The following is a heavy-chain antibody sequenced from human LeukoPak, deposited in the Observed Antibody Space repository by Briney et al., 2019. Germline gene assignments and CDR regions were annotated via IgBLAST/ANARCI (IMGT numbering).Heavy chain of an antibody. V-gene: IGHV1-69*13. CDR2: IIPIFGTA. D-gene: IGHD3-22*01. Sequence: ASVKVSCKASGGTFSSYAISWVRQAPGQRLEWMGGIIPIFGTANYAQKFQGRVTITADESTSTAYMELSSLRSEDTAVYYCARATYYDSEGHYFDYWGQGTLVTVSS. CDR1: GGTFSSYA. J-gene: IGHJ4*02. CDR3: ARATYYDSEGHYFDY.